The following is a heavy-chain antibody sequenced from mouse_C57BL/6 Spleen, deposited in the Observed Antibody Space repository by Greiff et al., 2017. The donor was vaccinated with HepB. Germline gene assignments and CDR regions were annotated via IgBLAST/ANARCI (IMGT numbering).Heavy chain of an antibody. V-gene: IGHV3-6*01. D-gene: IGHD1-1*01. Sequence: EVQLQESGPGLVKPSQSLSLTCSVPGYSITSGYYWNWIRQFPGNKLEWMGYISYDGSNNYNPSLKNRISITRDTSKNQFFLKLNSVTTEDTATYYCARGAVVATMDYWGQGTSVTVSS. CDR3: ARGAVVATMDY. CDR1: GYSITSGYY. J-gene: IGHJ4*01. CDR2: ISYDGSN.